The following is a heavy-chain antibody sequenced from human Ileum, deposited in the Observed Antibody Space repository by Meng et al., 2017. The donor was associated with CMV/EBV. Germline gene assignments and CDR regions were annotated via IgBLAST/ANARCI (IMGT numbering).Heavy chain of an antibody. V-gene: IGHV4-39*07. Sequence: QLQESGPGLVKPPETLSLTCAASGDPISSGSHSWAWFRQPPGKRLEWIGSMYFSGIADYNPSLKSRVTISLHATQKQFSLKLSSVTAADTAVYYCARGPYSSSWSSFDYWGQGTLVTVSS. J-gene: IGHJ4*02. CDR1: GDPISSGSHS. D-gene: IGHD6-13*01. CDR2: MYFSGIA. CDR3: ARGPYSSSWSSFDY.